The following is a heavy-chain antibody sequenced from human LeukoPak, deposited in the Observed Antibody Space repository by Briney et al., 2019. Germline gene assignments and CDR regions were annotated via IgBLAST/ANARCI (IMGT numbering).Heavy chain of an antibody. V-gene: IGHV3-11*06. CDR1: GFTFSDYY. CDR2: ISSSSSYI. J-gene: IGHJ1*01. Sequence: GGSLRLSCAASGFTFSDYYMSWIRQAPGKGLEWVSSISSSSSYIYYADSVKGRFTISRDNAKNSLYLQMNSLRAEDTAVYYCARDDGIAAADIQHWGQGTLVTVSS. D-gene: IGHD6-13*01. CDR3: ARDDGIAAADIQH.